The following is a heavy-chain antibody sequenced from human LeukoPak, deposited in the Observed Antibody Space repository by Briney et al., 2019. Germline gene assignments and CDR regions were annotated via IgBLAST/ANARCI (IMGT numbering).Heavy chain of an antibody. CDR1: GGSISSSNW. D-gene: IGHD3-9*01. Sequence: SETLSLTCAVSGGSISSSNWWSWVRQPPGKGLEWIGEIYHSGSTNYNPSLKSRVTISVDKSKNQFSLKLSSVTAADTAVYYCARGDYDILTGYYRWGQGTLVTVSS. CDR3: ARGDYDILTGYYR. CDR2: IYHSGST. J-gene: IGHJ4*02. V-gene: IGHV4-4*02.